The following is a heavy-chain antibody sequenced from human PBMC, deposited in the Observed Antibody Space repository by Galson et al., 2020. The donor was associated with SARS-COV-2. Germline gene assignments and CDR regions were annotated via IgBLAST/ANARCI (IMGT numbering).Heavy chain of an antibody. CDR3: ARDRSAESTVHTLWNL. CDR1: GFTLTTYW. D-gene: IGHD4-4*01. J-gene: IGHJ3*01. CDR2: INSDGSNT. V-gene: IGHV3-74*01. Sequence: GESLKISCAASGFTLTTYWMHWVRQAPGKGLVWVSRINSDGSNTIYADSLKGRFTISRDNAKNTLYLQMNSLRAEDTAVYYCARDRSAESTVHTLWNLWGQGTVVTVSS.